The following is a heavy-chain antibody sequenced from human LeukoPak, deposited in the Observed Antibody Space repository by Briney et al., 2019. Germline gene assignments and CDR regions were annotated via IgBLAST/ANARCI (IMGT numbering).Heavy chain of an antibody. J-gene: IGHJ4*02. V-gene: IGHV3-33*01. Sequence: GGSLRLSCAASGFTFSSYGMHWVRQAPGKGLEWVAVIWYDGSNKYYADSVKGRFTISRDNSKNTLYLQMNSLRAEDTAVYYCVRDRSGSYPYYFDFWGQGTLLTASS. CDR2: IWYDGSNK. CDR1: GFTFSSYG. CDR3: VRDRSGSYPYYFDF. D-gene: IGHD1-26*01.